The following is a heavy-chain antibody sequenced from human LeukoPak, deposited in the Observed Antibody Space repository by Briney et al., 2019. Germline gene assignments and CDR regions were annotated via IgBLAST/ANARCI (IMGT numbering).Heavy chain of an antibody. CDR3: ARDPGNNSFDY. J-gene: IGHJ4*02. CDR1: GGSISSYY. V-gene: IGHV4-59*01. CDR2: IYHSGST. Sequence: PSETLSLTCTVSGGSISSYYWSWIRQPPGKGLEWIGYIYHSGSTNYNPSLKSRVTISVDPSKNQFSLKLSSVTAADTAVYYCARDPGNNSFDYWGQGTLVTVSS. D-gene: IGHD1-1*01.